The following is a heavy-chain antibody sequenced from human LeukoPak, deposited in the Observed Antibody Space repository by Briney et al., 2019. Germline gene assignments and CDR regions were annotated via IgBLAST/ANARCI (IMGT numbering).Heavy chain of an antibody. CDR2: INPNSGGT. J-gene: IGHJ3*02. Sequence: ASVKVSCKPSGYTLTGYYMHSVRQAPGPGVEWMRWINPNSGGTNYAQKFQGRVTMTRDTSISTAYMELRRLRSDDTAVYCCARDSSPYYEILTGYYNGFDIWGQGTMVTVSS. D-gene: IGHD3-9*01. CDR1: GYTLTGYY. V-gene: IGHV1-2*02. CDR3: ARDSSPYYEILTGYYNGFDI.